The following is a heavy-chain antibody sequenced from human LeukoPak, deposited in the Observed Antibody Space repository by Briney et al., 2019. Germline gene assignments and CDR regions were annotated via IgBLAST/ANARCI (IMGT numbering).Heavy chain of an antibody. D-gene: IGHD6-19*01. CDR3: ARQQYSSGWYVPEHYYYYGMDV. CDR1: GGSISSYY. CDR2: IYYSGST. V-gene: IGHV4-59*08. J-gene: IGHJ6*02. Sequence: PSETLSLTCTVSGGSISSYYWSWIRQPPGKGLEWIGYIYYSGSTNYNPSLKSRVTISVDTSKNQFSLKLSSVTAADTAVYYCARQQYSSGWYVPEHYYYYGMDVWGQGTTVTVSS.